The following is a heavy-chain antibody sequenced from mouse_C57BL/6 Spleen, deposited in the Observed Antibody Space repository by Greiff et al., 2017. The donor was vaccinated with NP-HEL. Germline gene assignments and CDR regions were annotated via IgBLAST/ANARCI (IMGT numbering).Heavy chain of an antibody. CDR2: ISSGSSTI. Sequence: EVKLVESGGGLVKPGGSLKLSCAASGFTFSDYGMHWVRQAPEKGLEWVAYISSGSSTIYYADTVKGRFTISRDNAKNTLFLQMTSLRSEDTAMYYCARRATVVRYYFDYWGQGTTLTVSS. CDR3: ARRATVVRYYFDY. V-gene: IGHV5-17*01. J-gene: IGHJ2*01. D-gene: IGHD1-1*01. CDR1: GFTFSDYG.